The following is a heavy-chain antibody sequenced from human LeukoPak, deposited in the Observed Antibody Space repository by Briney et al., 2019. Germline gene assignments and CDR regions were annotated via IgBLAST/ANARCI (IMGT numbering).Heavy chain of an antibody. J-gene: IGHJ4*02. CDR3: ARAYINYVDY. CDR2: INFYGSST. CDR1: GFTFSSYW. Sequence: PGGSLRLSCAASGFTFSSYWMHWVRQVPGKGLVWVSRINFYGSSTTYADSVKGRFTISRDNAKNTLYLQVSSLRAEDTAVYFCARAYINYVDYWGQGTLVTVSS. V-gene: IGHV3-74*01. D-gene: IGHD4-11*01.